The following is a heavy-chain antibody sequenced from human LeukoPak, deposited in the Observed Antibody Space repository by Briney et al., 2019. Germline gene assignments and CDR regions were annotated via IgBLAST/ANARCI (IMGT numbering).Heavy chain of an antibody. CDR1: GFSYSSYW. J-gene: IGHJ4*02. D-gene: IGHD2/OR15-2a*01. Sequence: GGSLRLSCTASGFSYSSYWMSWVRQTPGKGLEWVASIKQDGTEKYYVDSVKGRFTISKDNSKNSLYLQMNTLRAEDTAVYYCAREDHSTYAYWGQGTLVTVSS. CDR2: IKQDGTEK. V-gene: IGHV3-7*01. CDR3: AREDHSTYAY.